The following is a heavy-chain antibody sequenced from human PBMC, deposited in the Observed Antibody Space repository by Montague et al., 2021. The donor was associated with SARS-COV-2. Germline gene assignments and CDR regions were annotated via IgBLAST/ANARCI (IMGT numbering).Heavy chain of an antibody. J-gene: IGHJ5*02. CDR2: TYYRSKWYN. Sequence: CAISGDSVSNNSAAWNWIRQSPSRGLEWLGRTYYRSKWYNDYAVXVKSRITINPDTSKNQFSLQLNSVTAEDTAVYYCARHARRGIVATPSGRFDPWGQGTLVTVSS. CDR3: ARHARRGIVATPSGRFDP. CDR1: GDSVSNNSAA. V-gene: IGHV6-1*01. D-gene: IGHD5-12*01.